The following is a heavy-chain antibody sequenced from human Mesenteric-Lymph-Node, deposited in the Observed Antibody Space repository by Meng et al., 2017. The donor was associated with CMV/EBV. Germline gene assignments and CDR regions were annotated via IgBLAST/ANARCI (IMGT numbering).Heavy chain of an antibody. Sequence: GESLKISCAASGFTFSNYAMNWVRQAPGKGLEWVSAFSGSGGSTYYADPVKGRFTISRDNSKNTLYLQMNSLRVEDTAVYYCAKDPVHGYWEGGMDVWGQGTTVTVSS. D-gene: IGHD3-22*01. V-gene: IGHV3-23*01. J-gene: IGHJ6*02. CDR1: GFTFSNYA. CDR3: AKDPVHGYWEGGMDV. CDR2: FSGSGGST.